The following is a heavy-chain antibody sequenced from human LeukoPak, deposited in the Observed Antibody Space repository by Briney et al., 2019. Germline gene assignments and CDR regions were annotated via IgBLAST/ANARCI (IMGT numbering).Heavy chain of an antibody. CDR3: ARDRGVAAHLDY. V-gene: IGHV1-69*13. CDR2: IIPIFGTA. CDR1: GGTFSSYA. D-gene: IGHD5-12*01. Sequence: VASVKVSCKASGGTFSSYAISWVRQAPGQGLEWMGGIIPIFGTANYAQKFQGRVTITADESTSTAYMELSSLRSEDTAVYYCARDRGVAAHLDYWGQGTLVTVSS. J-gene: IGHJ4*02.